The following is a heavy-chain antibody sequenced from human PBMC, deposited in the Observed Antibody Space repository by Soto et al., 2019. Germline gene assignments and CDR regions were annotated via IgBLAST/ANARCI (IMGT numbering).Heavy chain of an antibody. CDR1: GFTFSSYG. J-gene: IGHJ6*03. CDR3: AKGYGGADFYYYYYMDV. D-gene: IGHD4-17*01. V-gene: IGHV3-30*18. CDR2: ISFDGGGK. Sequence: GGSLRLSCVASGFTFSSYGIHWVRQAPGKGLEWVAVISFDGGGKYYVDSVKGRFAISSDNSKSTLYLQMGSLRAEDTAVYYCAKGYGGADFYYYYYMDVWGKGTTVTVSS.